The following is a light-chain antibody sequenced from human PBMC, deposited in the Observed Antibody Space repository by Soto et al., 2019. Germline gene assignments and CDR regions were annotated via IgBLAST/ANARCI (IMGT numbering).Light chain of an antibody. J-gene: IGKJ1*01. CDR3: QHTRT. V-gene: IGKV1-5*01. CDR1: QNINNW. Sequence: DFQMTQSPSTLSASVGDRVTITCRASQNINNWVAWYQQKPGKAPKFLIYDASTLQRGVPSRFSGSGFGTEFSLTISILQPDDFGSYYCQHTRTFCQGTKVEIK. CDR2: DAS.